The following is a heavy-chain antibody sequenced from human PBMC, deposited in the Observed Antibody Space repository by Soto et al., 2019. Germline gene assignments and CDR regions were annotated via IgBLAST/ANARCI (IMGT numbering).Heavy chain of an antibody. V-gene: IGHV3-30*18. J-gene: IGHJ6*02. D-gene: IGHD2-2*01. CDR1: GLIFNTYD. Sequence: QVQLVESGGGVVQPGRSLRLSCAASGLIFNTYDMHWVRQAPGKGLEWVAVISYDGTNKYYADSVKGRLTISRDNSKKMLYLQINSLRPEDTAVYDCAKGQHCSSTSCYFYYYGMDVWGQGTKVAVSS. CDR3: AKGQHCSSTSCYFYYYGMDV. CDR2: ISYDGTNK.